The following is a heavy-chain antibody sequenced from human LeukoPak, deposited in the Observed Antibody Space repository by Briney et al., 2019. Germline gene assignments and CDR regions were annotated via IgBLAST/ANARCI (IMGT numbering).Heavy chain of an antibody. CDR1: GYTFIAYY. Sequence: ASVKVSCKASGYTFIAYYMHWVRQAPGQGLEWMGWINPNSGGTNYAQKFQGRVSLTRDTSISTAYMELSRLRSDDTAVYYCARSRPHYYDFWSGKNWFDPWGQGTLVTVSS. CDR2: INPNSGGT. CDR3: ARSRPHYYDFWSGKNWFDP. D-gene: IGHD3-3*01. V-gene: IGHV1-2*02. J-gene: IGHJ5*02.